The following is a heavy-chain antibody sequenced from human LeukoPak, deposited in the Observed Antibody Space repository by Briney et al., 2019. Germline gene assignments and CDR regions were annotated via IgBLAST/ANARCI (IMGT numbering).Heavy chain of an antibody. CDR2: IYYSGGT. CDR3: ASSGYSYFDY. CDR1: GGSISSYY. J-gene: IGHJ4*02. V-gene: IGHV4-59*01. D-gene: IGHD3-22*01. Sequence: PSETLSLTCAVSGGSISSYYWSWIRQPPGKGLEWIGYIYYSGGTNYNPSLKSRVTISVDTSKNQFSLKLSSVTAADTAVYYCASSGYSYFDYWGQGTLVTVSS.